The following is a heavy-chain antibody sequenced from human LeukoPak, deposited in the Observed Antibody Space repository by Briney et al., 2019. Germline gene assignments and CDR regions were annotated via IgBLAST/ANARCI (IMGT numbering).Heavy chain of an antibody. D-gene: IGHD4-23*01. CDR1: GGSISGYY. J-gene: IGHJ5*02. CDR2: IYSTGTN. V-gene: IGHV4-4*07. CDR3: ARVGGNSESYGWFGP. Sequence: SETLSLTCTVSGGSISGYYWTWIRQSAGKGLEWIGHIYSTGTNNYNPSLRSRVTLSVDTSKNQFSLRSVTAADTAVYYCARVGGNSESYGWFGPWGQGSLVTV.